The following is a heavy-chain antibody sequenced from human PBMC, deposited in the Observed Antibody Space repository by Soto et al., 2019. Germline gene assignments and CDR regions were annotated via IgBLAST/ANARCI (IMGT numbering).Heavy chain of an antibody. CDR2: INSDGSST. J-gene: IGHJ1*01. Sequence: GGSLRLSCSVSGVTLSNVWMNWVRQAPGKGPEWVGRINSDGSSTSYADSVKGRFTISRDNAKNTLYLQMNSLRAEDTAVYYCARDLNGEGAPWGQGTLVTVSS. CDR1: GVTLSNVW. D-gene: IGHD2-8*01. V-gene: IGHV3-74*01. CDR3: ARDLNGEGAP.